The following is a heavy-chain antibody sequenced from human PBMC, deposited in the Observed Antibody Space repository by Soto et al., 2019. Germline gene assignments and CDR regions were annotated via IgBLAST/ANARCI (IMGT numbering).Heavy chain of an antibody. Sequence: SETLSLTCTVSGGSISSYYWSWIRQPPGKGLEWIGYIYYSGSTNYNPSFKSRVTISVDTSKNQFSLKLSSVTAADTAVYYCARAEGLYYDFWSGYYPYPTDVWGKGTTVTVSS. V-gene: IGHV4-59*01. CDR3: ARAEGLYYDFWSGYYPYPTDV. CDR1: GGSISSYY. J-gene: IGHJ6*04. CDR2: IYYSGST. D-gene: IGHD3-3*01.